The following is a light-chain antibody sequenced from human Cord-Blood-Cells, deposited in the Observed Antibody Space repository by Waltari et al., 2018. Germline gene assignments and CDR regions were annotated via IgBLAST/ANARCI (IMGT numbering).Light chain of an antibody. CDR3: VAWDDSLSGYV. CDR2: RNN. CDR1: SSNIGSTY. J-gene: IGLJ1*01. Sequence: QSVLTQPPSASGTPGQRVTISCSGSSSNIGSTYVYWYQQLPGTAPKLLIYRNNQRPSGVPDRFSGSKSGTSASLAISGLRSEDEADYYCVAWDDSLSGYVFGTGTKVTVL. V-gene: IGLV1-47*01.